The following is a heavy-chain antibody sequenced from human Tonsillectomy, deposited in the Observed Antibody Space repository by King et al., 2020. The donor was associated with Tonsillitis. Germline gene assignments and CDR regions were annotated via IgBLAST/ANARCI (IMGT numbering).Heavy chain of an antibody. Sequence: QLVQSGAEVVEPGESLRISCKGSGYNFGTYWIGWVRQMPGKGLEWMGLIYPGDSDIKYSPSFQGLVTISADTSISTAYLQWNSLQASATAMYYCARPVRVTFAFDVWGQGTLITVSA. CDR3: ARPVRVTFAFDV. CDR2: IYPGDSDI. J-gene: IGHJ3*01. V-gene: IGHV5-51*01. D-gene: IGHD2/OR15-2a*01. CDR1: GYNFGTYW.